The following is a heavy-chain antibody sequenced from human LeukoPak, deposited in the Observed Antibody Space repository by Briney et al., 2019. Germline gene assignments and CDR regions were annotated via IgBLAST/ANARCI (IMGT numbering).Heavy chain of an antibody. Sequence: GASVTVSCKASGYTFTSYGISWVRQAPGQGLEWMGWISAYNGNTNYAQKLQGRVTMTTDTSTSTAYMELRSLRSDDTAVYYCARDLRGRGITMIVVGNKYYFDYWGQGTLVTVSS. V-gene: IGHV1-18*01. J-gene: IGHJ4*02. CDR1: GYTFTSYG. CDR3: ARDLRGRGITMIVVGNKYYFDY. D-gene: IGHD3-22*01. CDR2: ISAYNGNT.